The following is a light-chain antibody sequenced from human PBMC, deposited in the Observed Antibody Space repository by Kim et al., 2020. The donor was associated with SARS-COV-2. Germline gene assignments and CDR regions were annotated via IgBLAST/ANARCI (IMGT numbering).Light chain of an antibody. J-gene: IGLJ3*02. CDR2: YDS. CDR3: QVWDSSGDREV. CDR1: NIGSKS. Sequence: AQGKTARITCGSDNIGSKSVHWYLQKPGQAPVLVIYYDSDRPSGIPERFSGSNSGNTATLTISRVEAADEADYYCQVWDSSGDREVFGGGTQLTVL. V-gene: IGLV3-21*04.